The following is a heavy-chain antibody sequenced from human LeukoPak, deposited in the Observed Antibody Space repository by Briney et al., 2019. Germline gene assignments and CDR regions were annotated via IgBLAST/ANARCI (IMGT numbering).Heavy chain of an antibody. V-gene: IGHV4-34*01. Sequence: PETLSLTCAVYGGSFSGYYWSWIRRPPGKGLEWIGEINHSGSTNYNPSLKSRVTISVDTSKNQFSLKLSSVTAADTAVYYCARGRLPGFDYWGQGTLVTVSS. J-gene: IGHJ4*02. D-gene: IGHD5-12*01. CDR2: INHSGST. CDR3: ARGRLPGFDY. CDR1: GGSFSGYY.